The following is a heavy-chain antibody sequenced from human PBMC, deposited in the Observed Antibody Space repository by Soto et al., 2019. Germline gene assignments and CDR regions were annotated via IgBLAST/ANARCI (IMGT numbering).Heavy chain of an antibody. V-gene: IGHV3-9*01. D-gene: IGHD4-17*01. J-gene: IGHJ4*02. Sequence: EVQLVESGGGLVQPGRSLRLSCAASGFTFDDYAMHWVRQAPGKGLEWVSGISWNSGSIGYADSVKGRLTISRDNAKNSLYLQMNSLRAEDTALYYCAKDYGDYGPIDYWGQGTLVTVSS. CDR1: GFTFDDYA. CDR3: AKDYGDYGPIDY. CDR2: ISWNSGSI.